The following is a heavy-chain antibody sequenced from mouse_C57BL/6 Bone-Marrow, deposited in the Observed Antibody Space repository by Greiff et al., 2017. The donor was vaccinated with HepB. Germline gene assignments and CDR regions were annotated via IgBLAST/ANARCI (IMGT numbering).Heavy chain of an antibody. V-gene: IGHV7-1*01. CDR1: GFTFSDFY. CDR3: ARDAPYYYGSSYFDV. Sequence: EVKLVESGGGLVQSGRSLRLSCATSGFTFSDFYMEWVRQAPGKGLEWIAASRNKANDYTTEYSASVKGRFIVSRDTSQSILYLQMNALRAEDTAIYYCARDAPYYYGSSYFDVWGTGTTVTVSS. D-gene: IGHD1-1*01. CDR2: SRNKANDYTT. J-gene: IGHJ1*03.